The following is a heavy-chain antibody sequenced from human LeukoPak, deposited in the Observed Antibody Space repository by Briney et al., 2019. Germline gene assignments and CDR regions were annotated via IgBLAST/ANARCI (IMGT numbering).Heavy chain of an antibody. J-gene: IGHJ4*01. D-gene: IGHD6-13*01. CDR1: EINVTTNY. V-gene: IGHV3-66*02. CDR3: VSSTGQQFIPYDY. Sequence: GGSLRLSCAASEINVTTNYMTWIRQAPGKGLEWVSLIYGDNAAYYAESVRGRFIISRGSLKNTLFLQMNSLRTEDTAVYYCVSSTGQQFIPYDYWGHGTHVTVSS. CDR2: IYGDNAA.